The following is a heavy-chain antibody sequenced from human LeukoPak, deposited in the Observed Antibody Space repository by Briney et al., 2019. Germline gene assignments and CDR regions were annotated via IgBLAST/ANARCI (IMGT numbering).Heavy chain of an antibody. D-gene: IGHD2-15*01. J-gene: IGHJ4*02. CDR3: AKSSGDSWYSSIDY. CDR2: MRRDGNEI. Sequence: GGSLRPSCSASGFTFSTYWMSWVRQAPGKGLEWVANMRRDGNEIYYLDSVRGRFTISRDNAKNSLYLQMNSLRAEDTAVYYCAKSSGDSWYSSIDYWGQGTLVTVSS. CDR1: GFTFSTYW. V-gene: IGHV3-7*01.